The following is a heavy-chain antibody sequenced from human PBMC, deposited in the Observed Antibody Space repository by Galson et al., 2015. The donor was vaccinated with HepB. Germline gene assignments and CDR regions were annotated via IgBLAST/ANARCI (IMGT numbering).Heavy chain of an antibody. V-gene: IGHV3-23*01. CDR2: ISDDNT. Sequence: SLRLSCAGSGFTLNNDMSWVRQAPGKGLEWVSGISDDNTHHADSVKGRFTISRDSSKNTLYLEMNNLRAEDTAVYYCAKGGVGYCSSTSCHERDYYYYYGMDVWGQGTTVTVSS. CDR3: AKGGVGYCSSTSCHERDYYYYYGMDV. J-gene: IGHJ6*02. D-gene: IGHD2-2*01. CDR1: GFTLNND.